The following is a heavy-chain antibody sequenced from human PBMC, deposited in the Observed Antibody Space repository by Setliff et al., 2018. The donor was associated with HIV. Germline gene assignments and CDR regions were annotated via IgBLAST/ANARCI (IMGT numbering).Heavy chain of an antibody. V-gene: IGHV4-4*09. D-gene: IGHD2-15*01. Sequence: PSETLSLTCVVSDDSFSNYDWTWIRQPPGKALQWIGYISSSGTTNYNPSLRSRVTISIETSNTHFSLWLRSVTAAATATYFCARLGRAIDDGGSSLRLDFWGQGMLVTVSS. J-gene: IGHJ4*02. CDR3: ARLGRAIDDGGSSLRLDF. CDR1: DDSFSNYD. CDR2: ISSSGTT.